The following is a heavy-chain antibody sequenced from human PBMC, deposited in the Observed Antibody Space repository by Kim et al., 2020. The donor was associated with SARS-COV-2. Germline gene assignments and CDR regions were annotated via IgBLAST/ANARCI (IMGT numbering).Heavy chain of an antibody. Sequence: GGSLRLSCAASGFIFNTYVINWVRQAPGKGLEWVSSISGSSSYRFYADSVKGRFTISRDNAKNSLYLQMNSLRAEDTAVYYCAREDFGDYVGDYGMDVWGQGTTVTVSS. CDR3: AREDFGDYVGDYGMDV. V-gene: IGHV3-21*01. CDR1: GFIFNTYV. CDR2: ISGSSSYR. J-gene: IGHJ6*02. D-gene: IGHD4-17*01.